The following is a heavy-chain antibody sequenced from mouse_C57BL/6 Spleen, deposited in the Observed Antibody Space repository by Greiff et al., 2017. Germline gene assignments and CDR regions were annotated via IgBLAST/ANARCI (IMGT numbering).Heavy chain of an antibody. V-gene: IGHV5-16*01. J-gene: IGHJ2*01. Sequence: EVMLVESEGGLVQPGSSMKLSCTASGFTFSDYYMAWVRQVPEKGLEWVANINYDGSSTYYLDSLKSRFIISRDNAKNILYLQMSSLKSEDTATYYCARGDGYYPVFDYWGQGTTLTVSS. CDR3: ARGDGYYPVFDY. CDR2: INYDGSST. D-gene: IGHD2-3*01. CDR1: GFTFSDYY.